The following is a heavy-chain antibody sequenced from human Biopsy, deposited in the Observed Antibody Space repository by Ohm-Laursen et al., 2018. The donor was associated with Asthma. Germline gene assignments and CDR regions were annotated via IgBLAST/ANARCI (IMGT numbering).Heavy chain of an antibody. CDR3: ARTTYGHDGFDP. V-gene: IGHV4-31*03. D-gene: IGHD4-17*01. Sequence: TLSLTCTVSGDSINIGDYYCSWIRQHPVKGLEWIGHIYYSGSTYYNPSLKSRVSISLDTSKNQFSLSLTSVTAADTAVYYCARTTYGHDGFDPWGQGTLVTVSS. J-gene: IGHJ5*02. CDR1: GDSINIGDYY. CDR2: IYYSGST.